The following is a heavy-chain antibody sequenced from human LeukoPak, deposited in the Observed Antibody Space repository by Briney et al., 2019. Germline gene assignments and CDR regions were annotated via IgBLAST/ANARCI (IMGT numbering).Heavy chain of an antibody. CDR2: ISVYNGDT. CDR3: ARDLPAGMAARPPYQLDY. D-gene: IGHD6-6*01. CDR1: DHTFTTYG. J-gene: IGHJ4*02. Sequence: GASVKVSCKASDHTFTTYGITWARQVPGQGLEWMGWISVYNGDTKYAQKFQGRVTLTTETSTSTVYMELRSLKSDDTAVYYCARDLPAGMAARPPYQLDYWGQGTRVTVSS. V-gene: IGHV1-18*01.